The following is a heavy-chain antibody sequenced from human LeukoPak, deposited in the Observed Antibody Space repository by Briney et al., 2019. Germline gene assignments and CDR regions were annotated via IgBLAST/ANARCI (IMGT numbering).Heavy chain of an antibody. CDR1: GYTFTGYY. J-gene: IGHJ5*02. CDR2: INPNSGGT. V-gene: IGHV1-2*02. Sequence: ASVKVSCKASGYTFTGYYMHWVRQAPGQGLEWMGWINPNSGGTNYAQKFQGRVTMTRDTSISTAYMELSRLRSDDTAVYYCARALCLGYRSSTRNWFDPWGQGTLVTVSS. CDR3: ARALCLGYRSSTRNWFDP. D-gene: IGHD2-2*01.